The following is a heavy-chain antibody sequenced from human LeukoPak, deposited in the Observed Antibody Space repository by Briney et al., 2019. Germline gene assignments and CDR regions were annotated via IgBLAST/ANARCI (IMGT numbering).Heavy chain of an antibody. CDR3: AKDVLVVPAASGGELSY. Sequence: PGGSLRLSCAASGFTFSSYWMSWVRQAPGKGLEWVAFIRYDGSNKYYADSVKGRFTISRDNSKNTLYLQMNSLRAEDTAVYYCAKDVLVVPAASGGELSYWGQGTLVTVSS. CDR1: GFTFSSYW. V-gene: IGHV3-30*02. CDR2: IRYDGSNK. D-gene: IGHD2-2*01. J-gene: IGHJ4*02.